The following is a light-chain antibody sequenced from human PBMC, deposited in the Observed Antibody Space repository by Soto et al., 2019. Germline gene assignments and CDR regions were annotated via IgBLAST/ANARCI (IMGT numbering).Light chain of an antibody. V-gene: IGKV3-20*01. CDR1: QSVSSHN. Sequence: EIVLTQSPGTLSLSPGERATLSCRASQSVSSHNLAWYRQKPGQAPRLLIYGASSRATGIPDRFSGSGSGTDFTLTISRLEPEDFAVYYCQQYGSSPFTFGPGTKVDNK. CDR2: GAS. J-gene: IGKJ3*01. CDR3: QQYGSSPFT.